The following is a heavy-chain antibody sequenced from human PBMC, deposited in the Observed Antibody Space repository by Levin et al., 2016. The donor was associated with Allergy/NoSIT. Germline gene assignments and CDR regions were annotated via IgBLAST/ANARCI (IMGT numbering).Heavy chain of an antibody. CDR1: GGSISSYY. J-gene: IGHJ6*02. Sequence: LETLSLTCTVSGGSISSYYWSWIRQPPGKGLEWIGEINHSGSTNYNPSPKSRVTISVDTSKNQFSLKLSSVTAADTAVYYCARQSYYYYYYGMDVWGQGTTVTVSS. V-gene: IGHV4-34*01. CDR2: INHSGST. CDR3: ARQSYYYYYYGMDV.